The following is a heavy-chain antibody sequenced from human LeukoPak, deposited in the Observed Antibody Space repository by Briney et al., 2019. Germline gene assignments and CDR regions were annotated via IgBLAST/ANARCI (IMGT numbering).Heavy chain of an antibody. CDR3: GAGTYSSGWFR. CDR2: VYPGDSDT. D-gene: IGHD6-19*01. V-gene: IGHV5-51*01. J-gene: IGHJ3*01. Sequence: GESLKISCKGSGYSFTSYWIGWVRQMPGKGLEWMGIVYPGDSDTRYSPSFQGQVTISADKSISTAYLQWSSLKASDTVMYYCGAGTYSSGWFRWGQGTMVTVSS. CDR1: GYSFTSYW.